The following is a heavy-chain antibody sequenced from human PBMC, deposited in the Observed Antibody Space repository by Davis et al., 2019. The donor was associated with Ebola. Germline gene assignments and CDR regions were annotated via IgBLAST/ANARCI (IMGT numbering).Heavy chain of an antibody. J-gene: IGHJ3*02. V-gene: IGHV3-23*01. CDR3: AGGESGWDASDI. D-gene: IGHD6-19*01. CDR2: ISGSGGST. CDR1: VITFSSYA. Sequence: GGSLRLSCTDSVITFSSYAMTWVRQAPGKGLEWVSAISGSGGSTYYADSVKGRFTVSRDNAKNSLSLQMNNLRAEDTAVYYCAGGESGWDASDIWGRGTMVTVSS.